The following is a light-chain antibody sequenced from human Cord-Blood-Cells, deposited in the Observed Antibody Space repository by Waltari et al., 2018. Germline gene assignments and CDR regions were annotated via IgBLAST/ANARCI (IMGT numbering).Light chain of an antibody. CDR2: DAS. J-gene: IGKJ2*01. Sequence: DIQITQSPSSLPASVVARVTITCQASQDISNYLHWYQQKPGKAPKLLIYDASNLETGVPARFSGSGSGTDFTFTISSLQPEDIAAYYCQQYDNLPYTFGQGTKLEIK. CDR3: QQYDNLPYT. V-gene: IGKV1-33*01. CDR1: QDISNY.